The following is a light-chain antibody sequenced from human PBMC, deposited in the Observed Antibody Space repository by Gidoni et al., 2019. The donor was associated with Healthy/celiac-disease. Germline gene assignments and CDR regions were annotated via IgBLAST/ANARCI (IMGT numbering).Light chain of an antibody. Sequence: EIVLTQSPGTLSLSPGERATLSCRASQSVSSSYLAWYQQKPGQAPRLLIYGASSRATGIPDRFSGSGSGTDFTLTISRLGPEDFAVYYCQQYGSSPQTFGQGTKLGIK. CDR2: GAS. CDR1: QSVSSSY. V-gene: IGKV3-20*01. J-gene: IGKJ2*01. CDR3: QQYGSSPQT.